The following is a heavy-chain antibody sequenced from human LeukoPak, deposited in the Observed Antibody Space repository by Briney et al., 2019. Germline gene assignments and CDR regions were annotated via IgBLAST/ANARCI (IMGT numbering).Heavy chain of an antibody. CDR3: AREDIVVKNYYYYGMDV. CDR1: GGTFSSYA. J-gene: IGHJ6*04. Sequence: SVKVSCKASGGTFSSYAISRVRQAPGQGLEWMGGIIPIFGTANYAQKFQGRVTITADKSTSTAYMELSSLRSEDTAVYYCAREDIVVKNYYYYGMDVWGKGTTVTVSS. CDR2: IIPIFGTA. V-gene: IGHV1-69*06. D-gene: IGHD2-15*01.